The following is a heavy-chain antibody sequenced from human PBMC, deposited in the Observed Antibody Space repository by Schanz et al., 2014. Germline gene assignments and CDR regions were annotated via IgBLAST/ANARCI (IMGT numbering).Heavy chain of an antibody. D-gene: IGHD3-22*01. CDR2: ITGASDHI. Sequence: EVQLVESGGGVVQPGRSLRLSCAASGFTFSGFWMTWVRQAPGKGLEWVSGITGASDHIDYAESVKGRFTISRDNSKNTVHLQMNSLRVEDSAIYYCAKDISDTSGKDDYWGQGTLVTVSS. CDR3: AKDISDTSGKDDY. V-gene: IGHV3-23*04. J-gene: IGHJ4*02. CDR1: GFTFSGFW.